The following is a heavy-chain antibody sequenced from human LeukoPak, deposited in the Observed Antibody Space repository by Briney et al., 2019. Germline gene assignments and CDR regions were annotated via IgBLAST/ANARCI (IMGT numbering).Heavy chain of an antibody. CDR2: IYYSGST. D-gene: IGHD2-2*01. Sequence: SETLSLTCTVSGGSISSHYWSWIRQPPGKGLEWIGYIYYSGSTNYNPSLKSRVTISVDTSKNQFSLKLGSVTAADTAVYYCAKGYCSSTSCPDWGVYYYYMDVWGKGTTVTVS. V-gene: IGHV4-59*11. CDR3: AKGYCSSTSCPDWGVYYYYMDV. J-gene: IGHJ6*03. CDR1: GGSISSHY.